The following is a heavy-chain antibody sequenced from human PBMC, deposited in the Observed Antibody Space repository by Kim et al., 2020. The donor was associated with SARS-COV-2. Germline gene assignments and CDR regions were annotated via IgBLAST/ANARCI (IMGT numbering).Heavy chain of an antibody. CDR2: INHSGST. CDR1: GGSFSGYY. Sequence: SETLSLTCAVYGGSFSGYYWSWIRQPPGKGLEWIGEINHSGSTNYNPSLKSRVTISVDTSKNQFSLKQSSVTAADTAVYYCARGSKFDYWGQGTLVTVSS. J-gene: IGHJ4*02. V-gene: IGHV4-34*01. CDR3: ARGSKFDY.